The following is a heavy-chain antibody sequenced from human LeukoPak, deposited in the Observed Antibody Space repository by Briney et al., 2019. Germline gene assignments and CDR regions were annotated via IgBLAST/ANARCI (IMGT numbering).Heavy chain of an antibody. V-gene: IGHV3-7*01. D-gene: IGHD1-26*01. J-gene: IGHJ4*02. CDR1: GFIFSSFW. CDR3: AEGGYSGSSGDFDY. Sequence: GGSLRLSCAVSGFIFSSFWMSWVRQAPGKGLEWVANIKQDGSETNYVDSMKGRFTISRDNVKNSLYLQMNSLRADDTAVYYCAEGGYSGSSGDFDYWGQGTLVTVSS. CDR2: IKQDGSET.